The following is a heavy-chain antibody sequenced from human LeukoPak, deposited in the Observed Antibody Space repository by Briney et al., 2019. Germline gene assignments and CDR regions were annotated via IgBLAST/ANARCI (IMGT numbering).Heavy chain of an antibody. J-gene: IGHJ4*02. CDR3: AKSEDIVVVVANDY. D-gene: IGHD2-15*01. CDR2: ISYDGSNK. Sequence: GGSLRLSCAASGFTFSSYGMHWVRQAPGKGLEWVAVISYDGSNKYYADSVKGRFTISRDNSKNTLYLQMNSLRAEDTAVYYCAKSEDIVVVVANDYWGQGTLVTVSS. V-gene: IGHV3-30*18. CDR1: GFTFSSYG.